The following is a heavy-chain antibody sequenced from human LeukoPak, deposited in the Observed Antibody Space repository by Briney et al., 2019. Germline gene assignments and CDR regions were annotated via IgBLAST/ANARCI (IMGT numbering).Heavy chain of an antibody. CDR3: ARDHKGSYYGSGSYYIYYMDV. V-gene: IGHV1-18*01. Sequence: ASVKVSCKASGNTFNSYGISRVRQAPGQGLEWMGWISAYNGNTNYAQKLQGRVTMTTDTSTSTAYMELRSLRSDDTAVYYCARDHKGSYYGSGSYYIYYMDVWGKGTTVTISS. J-gene: IGHJ6*03. CDR1: GNTFNSYG. D-gene: IGHD3-10*01. CDR2: ISAYNGNT.